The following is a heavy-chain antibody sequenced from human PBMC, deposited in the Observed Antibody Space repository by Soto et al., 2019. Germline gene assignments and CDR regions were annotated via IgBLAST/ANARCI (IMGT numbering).Heavy chain of an antibody. CDR3: ARTDRDFYGLDV. J-gene: IGHJ6*02. CDR2: ISAAGDP. V-gene: IGHV3-13*05. CDR1: GFTFRNYD. Sequence: EVQLVESGGGLVQPGGSLRLSCAASGFTFRNYDMHWVRQGTGKGLEWVSGISAAGDPDYADSVEGRFTISRENAQNSFFLQMNSLRVGATAVYYCARTDRDFYGLDVWGQGNTVIGSS.